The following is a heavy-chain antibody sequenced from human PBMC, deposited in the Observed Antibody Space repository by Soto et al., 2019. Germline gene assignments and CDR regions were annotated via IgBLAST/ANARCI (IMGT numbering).Heavy chain of an antibody. CDR1: GFAFNTYD. D-gene: IGHD6-6*01. Sequence: EVQLLESGGGLVQPGGSLRLSCAASGFAFNTYDMTWVRQAPGKGLEWVSTISKSGATPYYADSVRGRFTIFRDNSKNTLYLQMNSLRAEDTAVYYCARSSSPLYYYYYGMDVWGQGTTVTVSS. J-gene: IGHJ6*02. CDR3: ARSSSPLYYYYYGMDV. CDR2: ISKSGATP. V-gene: IGHV3-23*01.